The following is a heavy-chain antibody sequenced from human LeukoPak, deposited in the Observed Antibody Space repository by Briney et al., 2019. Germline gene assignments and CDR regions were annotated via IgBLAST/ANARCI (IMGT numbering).Heavy chain of an antibody. D-gene: IGHD1-26*01. J-gene: IGHJ4*02. Sequence: GGSLRLSCAASGFTFSTYWMAWVRQAPGKGLEWVANIKGDESARHQTDSVKGRFTISRDNAQNSVYLQMRSLRGEDTAAYYCARDVVGSLDYWGRGTLVTVSS. V-gene: IGHV3-7*01. CDR1: GFTFSTYW. CDR3: ARDVVGSLDY. CDR2: IKGDESAR.